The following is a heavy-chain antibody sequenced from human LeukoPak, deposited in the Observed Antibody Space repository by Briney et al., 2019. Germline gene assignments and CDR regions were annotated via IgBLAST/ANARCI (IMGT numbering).Heavy chain of an antibody. CDR2: IRAYNGNT. CDR3: ARDPARPMTTVTTSGAFDI. Sequence: ASVKVSCKASGYTFTSFGISWVRQDPGQGLEWMGWIRAYNGNTNYAQKLQGRVTMTTDTSTSTAYMELRSLRSDDTAVYYCARDPARPMTTVTTSGAFDIWGQGTMVTVSS. J-gene: IGHJ3*02. CDR1: GYTFTSFG. V-gene: IGHV1-18*01. D-gene: IGHD4-17*01.